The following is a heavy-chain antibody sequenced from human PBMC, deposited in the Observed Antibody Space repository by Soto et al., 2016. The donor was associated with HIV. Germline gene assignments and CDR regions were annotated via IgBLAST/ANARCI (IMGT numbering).Heavy chain of an antibody. CDR3: ARDLRSGYDSSGYPDY. CDR1: GGTFNNYG. J-gene: IGHJ4*02. Sequence: QVQLVQSGAELKKPGSSVKASCTASGGTFNNYGLNWVRQAPGQGPEWMGWMNPNSGNTGYAQKFQGRITITWNTSISTAYMELSSLRSEDTAVYYCARDLRSGYDSSGYPDYWGQGTLVTVSS. V-gene: IGHV1-8*03. D-gene: IGHD3-22*01. CDR2: MNPNSGNT.